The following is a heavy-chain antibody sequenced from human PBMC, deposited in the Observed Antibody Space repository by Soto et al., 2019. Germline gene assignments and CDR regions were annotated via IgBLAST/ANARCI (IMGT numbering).Heavy chain of an antibody. CDR2: IYYSGST. Sequence: KTSETLSLTCTVSGGSISSYYWSWIRQPPGKGLEWIGYIYYSGSTNYNPSLKSRVTISVDTSKNQFSLKLSSVTAADTAVYYCARRVFDYTLGNWFDPWGQGTLVTVSS. D-gene: IGHD4-4*01. CDR3: ARRVFDYTLGNWFDP. CDR1: GGSISSYY. J-gene: IGHJ5*02. V-gene: IGHV4-59*01.